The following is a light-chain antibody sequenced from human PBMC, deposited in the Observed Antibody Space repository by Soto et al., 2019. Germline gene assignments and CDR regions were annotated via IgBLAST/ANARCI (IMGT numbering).Light chain of an antibody. CDR3: QHFGTAPPWT. CDR1: QSLDSRF. CDR2: GAS. J-gene: IGKJ1*01. V-gene: IGKV3-20*01. Sequence: ESELTQSPATLSLSAGESATLSCTASQSLDSRFLAWYQQKPGQAPRLLISGASSRAAGIPDRFSGSGSGTDFTLTISRLEPEDFAVYYCQHFGTAPPWTFGQGTKVDIK.